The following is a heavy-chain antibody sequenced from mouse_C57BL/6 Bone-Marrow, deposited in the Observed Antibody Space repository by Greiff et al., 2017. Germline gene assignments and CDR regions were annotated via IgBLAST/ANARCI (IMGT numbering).Heavy chain of an antibody. J-gene: IGHJ4*01. Sequence: QVQLQQSGAELVRPGTSVKLSCKASGYTFTSYWMHWVKQRPGQGLEWIGVIDPSDSYTNYTQKFKGQATLTVDTSSSTAYMQLSSLTSEDSAVYYCTRKGEYAMDYWGQGTSVTVSS. CDR3: TRKGEYAMDY. CDR2: IDPSDSYT. V-gene: IGHV1-59*01. CDR1: GYTFTSYW. D-gene: IGHD2-13*01.